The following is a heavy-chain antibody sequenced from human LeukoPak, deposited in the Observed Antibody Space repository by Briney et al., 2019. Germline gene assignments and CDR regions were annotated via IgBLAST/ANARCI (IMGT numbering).Heavy chain of an antibody. CDR3: TRDQTPYY. CDR1: GFTFSNAG. CDR2: IKGKTDGGTT. V-gene: IGHV3-15*01. J-gene: IGHJ4*02. Sequence: GGSLRLSCAASGFTFSNAGMSWVRQAPGKGREWVGRIKGKTDGGTTDYAAPVKGRLTTSRDDSKSIAYLQMNSLKPEDTAVYYCTRDQTPYYWGQGTLVTVSS.